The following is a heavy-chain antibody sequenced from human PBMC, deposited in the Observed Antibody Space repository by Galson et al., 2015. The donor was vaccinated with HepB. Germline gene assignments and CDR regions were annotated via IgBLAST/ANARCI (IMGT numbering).Heavy chain of an antibody. CDR2: INTYNGDT. CDR1: GYTFISYG. Sequence: SVKVSCKASGYTFISYGISWVRQAPGQGLEWMGWINTYNGDTNYAQKLQGRVTMTTDTSTGTAYLELRSLRSDDTAVYYCARLSPHYYYYYMDVWGKGTTVTVSS. CDR3: ARLSPHYYYYYMDV. J-gene: IGHJ6*03. V-gene: IGHV1-18*01. D-gene: IGHD5/OR15-5a*01.